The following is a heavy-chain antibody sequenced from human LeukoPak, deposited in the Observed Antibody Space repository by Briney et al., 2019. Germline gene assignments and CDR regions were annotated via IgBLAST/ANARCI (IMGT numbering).Heavy chain of an antibody. V-gene: IGHV1-46*01. CDR2: INPSGGST. CDR3: ARGYSNYGYVFDI. CDR1: GYTFTSYY. J-gene: IGHJ3*02. D-gene: IGHD4-11*01. Sequence: ASVKVSCKASGYTFTSYYMHWVRQAPGQGLEWMGIINPSGGSTSYAQKFQGRVTMTRDMSTSTVYMELSSLRAEDTAVYYCARGYSNYGYVFDIWGQGTMVTVSS.